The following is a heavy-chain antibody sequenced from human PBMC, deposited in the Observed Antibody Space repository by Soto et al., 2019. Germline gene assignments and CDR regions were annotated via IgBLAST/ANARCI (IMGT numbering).Heavy chain of an antibody. D-gene: IGHD6-13*01. CDR3: ARGDKTSSWLESDY. J-gene: IGHJ4*02. Sequence: ASVKVSCKASGYTFTSYGISWVRQAPGQGLEWMGWISAYNGNTNYAQKLQGRVTMTTDTSTSTAYMELRRLTSDDTAVYYCARGDKTSSWLESDYWGQGTLVTVSS. CDR1: GYTFTSYG. V-gene: IGHV1-18*01. CDR2: ISAYNGNT.